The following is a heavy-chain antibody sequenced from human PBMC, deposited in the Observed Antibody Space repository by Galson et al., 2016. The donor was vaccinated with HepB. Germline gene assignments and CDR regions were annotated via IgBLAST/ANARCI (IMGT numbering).Heavy chain of an antibody. V-gene: IGHV3-23*01. Sequence: SLRLSCAASGFSFTSSAMSWVRQAPGKGLEWVSAISASGGSTYYADYLKGRFPVSRDNSKNTLFLHMNSLRAEDPAVYFCATATLVTTITEFYYWGQGTTVTVSS. CDR2: ISASGGST. J-gene: IGHJ4*02. CDR1: GFSFTSSA. CDR3: ATATLVTTITEFYY. D-gene: IGHD5-12*01.